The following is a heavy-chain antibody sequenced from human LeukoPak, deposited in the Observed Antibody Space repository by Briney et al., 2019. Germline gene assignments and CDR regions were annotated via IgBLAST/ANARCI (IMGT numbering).Heavy chain of an antibody. CDR2: INPNSGGT. J-gene: IGHJ3*02. CDR3: AREGVGSYSSSWSGNAFDI. CDR1: GYTFTGYY. V-gene: IGHV1-2*02. D-gene: IGHD6-13*01. Sequence: ASVKVSCKASGYTFTGYYMHWVRQAPGQGLEWMGWINPNSGGTNYAQKFQGRVTMTRDTSISTAYMELSRLRSDDTAVYYCAREGVGSYSSSWSGNAFDIWGQGTMVTVSS.